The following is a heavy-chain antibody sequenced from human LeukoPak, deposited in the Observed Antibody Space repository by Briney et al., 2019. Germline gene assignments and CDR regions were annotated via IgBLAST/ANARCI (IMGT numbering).Heavy chain of an antibody. CDR2: IYYSGST. J-gene: IGHJ3*02. Sequence: PSETLSLTCTVSGGSVRNYYGTWIRQPPGNGLDLIGYIYYSGSTNYNPSLKSRVIISRDTSKNQLSLKLSSVTAADTVVYYCAARDSSSWYGAFDIWGQGTMVTVSS. CDR1: GGSVRNYY. D-gene: IGHD6-13*01. V-gene: IGHV4-59*02. CDR3: AARDSSSWYGAFDI.